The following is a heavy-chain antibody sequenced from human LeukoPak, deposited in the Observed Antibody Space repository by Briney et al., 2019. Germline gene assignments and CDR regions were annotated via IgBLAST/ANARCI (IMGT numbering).Heavy chain of an antibody. D-gene: IGHD3-10*01. CDR3: AKTKGDYYGSGSYYYYYYMDV. V-gene: IGHV3-30*18. CDR2: ISYDGSNK. Sequence: GGSLRLSCAASGFTFSSYGMYWVRQAPGKGLEWVAVISYDGSNKYYADSVKGRFTISRDNSKNTVYLQMNSLRAEDTAVYYCAKTKGDYYGSGSYYYYYYMDVWGKGTTVTISS. CDR1: GFTFSSYG. J-gene: IGHJ6*03.